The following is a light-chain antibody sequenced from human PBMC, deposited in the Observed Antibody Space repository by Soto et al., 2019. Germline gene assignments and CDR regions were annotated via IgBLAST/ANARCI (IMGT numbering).Light chain of an antibody. CDR3: GSYSSTDTPFV. V-gene: IGLV2-14*01. CDR1: STDVGGYNY. Sequence: QSVLAQPSSVSGSPGQSITISCTGTSTDVGGYNYVSWYQHHSGKAPKLLIYEVTNRPSGISDRFSGSKSVNTASLTLSGLQAEDESDYYCGSYSSTDTPFVFGTGTKVTVL. CDR2: EVT. J-gene: IGLJ1*01.